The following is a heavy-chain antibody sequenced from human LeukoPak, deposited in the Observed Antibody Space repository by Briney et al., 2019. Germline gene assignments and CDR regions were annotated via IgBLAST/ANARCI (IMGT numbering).Heavy chain of an antibody. CDR1: GFTFSSYA. CDR2: ISASGATT. V-gene: IGHV3-23*01. Sequence: PGGSLRLSCVASGFTFSSYALSWVRQTPGKGLEWVSGISASGATTYYADSVKGRFTISRDNSKDTLYLQMNSLRAEDTAVYHCAKVAPYYYDSGDYNPRACFDYWGQGTLVTVSS. CDR3: AKVAPYYYDSGDYNPRACFDY. J-gene: IGHJ4*02. D-gene: IGHD3-22*01.